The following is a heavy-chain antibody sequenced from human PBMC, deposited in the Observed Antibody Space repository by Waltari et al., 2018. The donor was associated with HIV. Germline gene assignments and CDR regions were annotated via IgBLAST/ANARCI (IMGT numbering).Heavy chain of an antibody. J-gene: IGHJ4*02. CDR2: ISYDGSNK. CDR1: GFTFSSYA. V-gene: IGHV3-30*01. CDR3: AREPYSSGLFDY. D-gene: IGHD6-19*01. Sequence: QVQLVESGGGVVQPGRSLRLSCAASGFTFSSYAMHWVRQAPGKGLEWVEVISYDGSNKYYADSVKGRFTISRDNSKNTLYLQMNSLRAEDTAVYYCAREPYSSGLFDYWGQGTLVTVSS.